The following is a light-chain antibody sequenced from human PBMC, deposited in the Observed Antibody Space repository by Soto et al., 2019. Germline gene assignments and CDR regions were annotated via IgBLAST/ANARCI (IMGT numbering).Light chain of an antibody. J-gene: IGKJ1*01. CDR2: GAS. Sequence: EIVMTQYPATLSVSPGERATLSCRASQSVSSNLAWYQQKPGQGPRLLIYGASTRATGIPARFSGSGSGTEFTLTFSSLQSEDFAVYYCQQYNNWPPSFGQGTKVEIK. V-gene: IGKV3-15*01. CDR1: QSVSSN. CDR3: QQYNNWPPS.